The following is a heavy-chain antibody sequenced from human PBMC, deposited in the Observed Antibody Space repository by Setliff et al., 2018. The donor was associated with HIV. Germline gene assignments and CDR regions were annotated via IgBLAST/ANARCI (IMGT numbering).Heavy chain of an antibody. D-gene: IGHD3-9*01. CDR3: ARDLSISNPYYDILTGPGVY. J-gene: IGHJ4*02. V-gene: IGHV1-69*06. Sequence: ASVKVSCKASGGTFSSHGISWVRQAPGQGLEWMGRITPIFGTPNYAQKFQGRVTFTADKSTSTAYMELNSLRSEDTAVYYCARDLSISNPYYDILTGPGVYWGQGTLVTVSS. CDR1: GGTFSSHG. CDR2: ITPIFGTP.